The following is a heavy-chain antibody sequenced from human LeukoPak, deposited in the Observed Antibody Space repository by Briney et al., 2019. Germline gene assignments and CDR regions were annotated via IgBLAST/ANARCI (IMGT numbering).Heavy chain of an antibody. CDR3: ARHSYSGYDFDY. V-gene: IGHV4-39*01. J-gene: IGHJ4*02. Sequence: SETLYLTCTVSGGSISSSSYYWGWIRQPPGKGLEWIGSIYYSGSTYYNPSLKSRVTISVDTSKNQFSLKLSSVTAADTAVYYCARHSYSGYDFDYWGQGTLVTVSS. D-gene: IGHD5-12*01. CDR1: GGSISSSSYY. CDR2: IYYSGST.